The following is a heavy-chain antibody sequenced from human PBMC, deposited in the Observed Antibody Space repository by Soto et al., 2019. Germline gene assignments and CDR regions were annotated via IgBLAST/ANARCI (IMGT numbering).Heavy chain of an antibody. CDR2: ISYDGSNK. CDR3: ARDWNYFDY. Sequence: GGSLRLSCAASGFTFSSYAMHWVRQAPGKGLEWVAVISYDGSNKYYADSVKGRFTISRDNSKNTLYLQMNSLRAEDTAVYYCARDWNYFDYWGQGTLVTVSS. J-gene: IGHJ4*02. V-gene: IGHV3-30*04. CDR1: GFTFSSYA. D-gene: IGHD1-1*01.